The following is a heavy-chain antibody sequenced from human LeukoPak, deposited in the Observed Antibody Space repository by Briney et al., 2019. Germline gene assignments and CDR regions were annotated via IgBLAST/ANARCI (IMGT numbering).Heavy chain of an antibody. V-gene: IGHV4-59*12. Sequence: PSETLSLTCTVSGGSISSYYWSWIRQPPGKGLEWIGYIYYSGSTNYNPSLKSRVTMSVDTSKNQFSLKLSSVTAADTAVYYCARSPDPRLRYFAPGDNWFDPWGQGTLVTVSS. D-gene: IGHD3-9*01. CDR1: GGSISSYY. CDR3: ARSPDPRLRYFAPGDNWFDP. CDR2: IYYSGST. J-gene: IGHJ5*02.